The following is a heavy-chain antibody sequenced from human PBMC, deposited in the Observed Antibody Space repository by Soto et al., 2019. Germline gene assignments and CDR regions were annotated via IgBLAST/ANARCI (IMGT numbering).Heavy chain of an antibody. D-gene: IGHD3-10*01. CDR1: GFTFSNYW. Sequence: EAQLVQSGGGLVQPGGSMRLSCAASGFTFSNYWMHWVRQAPGKGLEWVSSIKTDGSLTPYAGSVKGRFTISRDNAKNTVYLQMNSLRAEDTAVYYCARDEVVPMVRGVDNWGQGILVAVSS. J-gene: IGHJ4*02. CDR2: IKTDGSLT. V-gene: IGHV3-74*03. CDR3: ARDEVVPMVRGVDN.